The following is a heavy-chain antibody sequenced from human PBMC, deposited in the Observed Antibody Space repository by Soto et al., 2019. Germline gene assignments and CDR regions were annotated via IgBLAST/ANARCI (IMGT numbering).Heavy chain of an antibody. CDR2: INHSGSP. J-gene: IGHJ4*02. Sequence: MASATLSLTCACAGGSFSGYYWTWIRQPPGKGLEWIGEINHSGSPNYTPSLKSRVAISVDTSTNQFSLKLSFVTDADTAVYFCAGTHYDFSSGYRGFDFWGQVTLFT. CDR1: GGSFSGYY. D-gene: IGHD3-3*01. CDR3: AGTHYDFSSGYRGFDF. V-gene: IGHV4-34*01.